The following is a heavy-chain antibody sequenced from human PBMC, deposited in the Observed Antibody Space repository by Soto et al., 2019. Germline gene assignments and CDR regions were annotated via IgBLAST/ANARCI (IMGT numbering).Heavy chain of an antibody. J-gene: IGHJ4*02. D-gene: IGHD3-22*01. V-gene: IGHV5-51*01. Sequence: GESLKISCKGSGYSFTSYWIGWVRQMPGKGLEWMGIIYPGDSDTRYSPSFQGQVTISADKSISTAYLQWSSLKASDTAMYYCARPYYDSSGYYSYYFDYWGQGTLVTVSS. CDR2: IYPGDSDT. CDR3: ARPYYDSSGYYSYYFDY. CDR1: GYSFTSYW.